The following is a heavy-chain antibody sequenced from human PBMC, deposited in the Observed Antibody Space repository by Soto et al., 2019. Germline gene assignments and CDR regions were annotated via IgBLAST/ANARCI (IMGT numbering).Heavy chain of an antibody. Sequence: QVQLVQSGAEVKKPGASVKVSCKASGYTFINYDINWVRQATGQGLEWMGWMNPNSGDTGYAQKFQGRVSLTRNAAISTAFMELSSLESDDGAVYYCARNRRETGDFDYWGQGTLVTVSS. CDR1: GYTFINYD. D-gene: IGHD7-27*01. V-gene: IGHV1-8*01. J-gene: IGHJ4*02. CDR2: MNPNSGDT. CDR3: ARNRRETGDFDY.